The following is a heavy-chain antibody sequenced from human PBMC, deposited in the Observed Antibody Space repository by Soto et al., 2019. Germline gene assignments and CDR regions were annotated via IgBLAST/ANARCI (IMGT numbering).Heavy chain of an antibody. V-gene: IGHV5-51*01. CDR3: AILCDPSVAVCYPSLDH. D-gene: IGHD2-15*01. CDR1: GYTFNNYW. Sequence: EVQLEQSGAEVKKPGEYLTISCQGSGYTFNNYWIGWVRQMPGKGLEWIGIIYPGKTTTRYSPSFQGQFTMSADKSPSTAYLQGSCLKASDSAMYYWAILCDPSVAVCYPSLDHWGQGTLVTVAS. CDR2: IYPGKTTT. J-gene: IGHJ4*02.